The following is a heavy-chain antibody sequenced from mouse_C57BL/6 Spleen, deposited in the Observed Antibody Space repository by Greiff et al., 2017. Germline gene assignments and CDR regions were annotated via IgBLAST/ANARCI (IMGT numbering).Heavy chain of an antibody. J-gene: IGHJ2*01. CDR2: INPSNGGT. D-gene: IGHD2-1*01. CDR3: ASGGNYEFDY. CDR1: GYTFTSYW. V-gene: IGHV1-53*01. Sequence: LQQPGASVKLSCKASGYTFTSYWMHWVKQRPGQGLEWIGNINPSNGGTNYNEKFKSKATLTVDKSSSTAYMQLSSLTSEDSAVYYCASGGNYEFDYWGQGTTLTVSS.